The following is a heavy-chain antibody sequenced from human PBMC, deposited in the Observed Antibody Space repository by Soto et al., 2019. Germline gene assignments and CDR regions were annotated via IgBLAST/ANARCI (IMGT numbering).Heavy chain of an antibody. CDR1: GQSFSGHS. J-gene: IGHJ4*02. V-gene: IGHV4-34*01. D-gene: IGHD1-1*01. Sequence: QVQLQQWGAGLVKPSETLSLSCAVYGQSFSGHSWAWIRQPPGKGLEWIGEISESGSTYYNPSLKSRVTISTDTSKNQFSLKLNSVTAADTAEYFCARGSGIVALPGELEDVNYAFWGQGTLVNVSS. CDR2: ISESGST. CDR3: ARGSGIVALPGELEDVNYAF.